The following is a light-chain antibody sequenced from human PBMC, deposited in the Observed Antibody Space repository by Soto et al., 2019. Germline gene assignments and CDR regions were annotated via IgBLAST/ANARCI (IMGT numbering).Light chain of an antibody. J-gene: IGLJ2*01. CDR3: SSYTTSRTHVV. Sequence: QSALTQPAYVSGSPGQSITISCTGTSSDIGGYNYVSWHQQHPGKAPKLMIYEVSNRPSGVSSRFSGSKSGNTASLTISGLQAEDEADYYCSSYTTSRTHVVFGGGTKVTVL. V-gene: IGLV2-14*01. CDR1: SSDIGGYNY. CDR2: EVS.